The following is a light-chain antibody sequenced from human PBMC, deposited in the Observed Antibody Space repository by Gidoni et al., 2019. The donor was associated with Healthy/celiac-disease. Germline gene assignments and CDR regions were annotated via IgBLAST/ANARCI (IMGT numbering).Light chain of an antibody. V-gene: IGLV2-14*03. CDR1: SSDVGGYNS. J-gene: IGLJ1*01. CDR3: NSYTSSSTRV. Sequence: QSALTQPASVSGSPGQSITISCTGTSSDVGGYNSVPWYQQHPGKAPKLMIYDVSNRPSGVSNRFSGSKSGNTASLTISGLQAEDEADYYCNSYTSSSTRVFGTGTKVTVL. CDR2: DVS.